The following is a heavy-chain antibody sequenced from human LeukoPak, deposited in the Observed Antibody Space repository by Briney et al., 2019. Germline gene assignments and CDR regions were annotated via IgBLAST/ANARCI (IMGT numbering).Heavy chain of an antibody. D-gene: IGHD2-2*02. CDR2: IYTSGST. V-gene: IGHV4-61*02. CDR3: ARESYWSRTSCYTQRTYYYYYYYMDV. J-gene: IGHJ6*03. CDR1: GGSISSGSYY. Sequence: SETLSLTCTVSGGSISSGSYYWRWLRQPAGKGLEWIGRIYTSGSTNHNPSLKRRVTISVDTSKNQFPRNLSSVTAAATAVYYCARESYWSRTSCYTQRTYYYYYYYMDVWGKGTTVTVSS.